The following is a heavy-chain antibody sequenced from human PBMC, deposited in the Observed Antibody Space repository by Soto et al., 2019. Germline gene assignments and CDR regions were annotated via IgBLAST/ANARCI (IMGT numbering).Heavy chain of an antibody. D-gene: IGHD5-12*01. CDR3: AARNIVAPY. Sequence: EVQLVESGGGLVQPGESLRLSCAASGFTVSSNYMSWVRQPPGKGLEWVSLIYSGGTTDYADSVKGRFTISRDNSKNTLYLQMNSLRAEDTAVYYCAARNIVAPYWGQGTLVTVSS. CDR2: IYSGGTT. V-gene: IGHV3-66*01. CDR1: GFTVSSNY. J-gene: IGHJ4*02.